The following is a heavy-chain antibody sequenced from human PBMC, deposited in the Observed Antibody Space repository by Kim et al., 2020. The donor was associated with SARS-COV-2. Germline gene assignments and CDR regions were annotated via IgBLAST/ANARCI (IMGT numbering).Heavy chain of an antibody. CDR1: GFTFSSYA. Sequence: GGSLRLSCAASGFTFSSYAMHWVRQAPGKGLEWVAVISYDGSNKYYADSVKGRFTISRDNSKNTLYLQMNSLRAEDTAVYYCAREGSGTNYFDYWGQGTLVTVSS. CDR3: AREGSGTNYFDY. J-gene: IGHJ4*02. V-gene: IGHV3-30-3*01. CDR2: ISYDGSNK. D-gene: IGHD1-26*01.